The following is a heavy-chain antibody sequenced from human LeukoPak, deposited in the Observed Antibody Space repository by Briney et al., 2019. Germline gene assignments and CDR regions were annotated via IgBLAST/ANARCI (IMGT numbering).Heavy chain of an antibody. V-gene: IGHV1-18*01. CDR1: GYTFTSYG. D-gene: IGHD3-22*01. CDR2: ISAYNGNT. CDR3: ARHPMIVVVFDY. Sequence: ASVKVSRKASGYTFTSYGISWVRQAPGQGLEWMGWISAYNGNTNYAQKLQGRVTMTTDTSTSTAYMELRSLRSDDTAVYYCARHPMIVVVFDYWGQGTLVTVSS. J-gene: IGHJ4*02.